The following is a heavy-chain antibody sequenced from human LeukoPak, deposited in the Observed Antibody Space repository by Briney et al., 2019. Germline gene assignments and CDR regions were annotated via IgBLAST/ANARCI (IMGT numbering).Heavy chain of an antibody. CDR1: GFTFNSYA. CDR3: VRESFSRGDFN. CDR2: IKYDGDEK. J-gene: IGHJ4*02. V-gene: IGHV3-7*01. Sequence: GGSLRLSCAASGFTFNSYAMHWVRQAPGKGLEWVATIKYDGDEKFYVDSVTGRFTISRDNAKNSLYLQMNSPTAEDTAVYYCVRESFSRGDFNWGQGTLVSVSS. D-gene: IGHD7-27*01.